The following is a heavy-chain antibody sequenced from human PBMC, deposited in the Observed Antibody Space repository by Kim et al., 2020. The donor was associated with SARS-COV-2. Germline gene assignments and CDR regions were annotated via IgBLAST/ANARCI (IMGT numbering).Heavy chain of an antibody. CDR1: GFTFSSYE. V-gene: IGHV3-48*03. Sequence: GGSLRLSCAASGFTFSSYEMNWVRQAPGKGLEWVSYISSSGSTIYYADSVKGRFTISRDNAKNSLYLQLNSLRAEDTAVYYCATHPAQLWLHLGYYYGMDVWGQGTTVTVSS. D-gene: IGHD5-18*01. CDR2: ISSSGSTI. CDR3: ATHPAQLWLHLGYYYGMDV. J-gene: IGHJ6*02.